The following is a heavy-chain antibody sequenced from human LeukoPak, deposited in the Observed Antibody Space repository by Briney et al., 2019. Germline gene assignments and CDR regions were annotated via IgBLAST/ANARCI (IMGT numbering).Heavy chain of an antibody. J-gene: IGHJ5*02. D-gene: IGHD5-12*01. CDR2: IYHSGST. CDR1: GSSISSGGYS. Sequence: SQTLSLTCAVSGSSISSGGYSWSWIRQPPGKGLEWIGYIYHSGSTYYNPSLKSRVTISVDRSKNQFSLKLSSVTAADTAVYYCARVGGYDNWFDPWGQGTLVTVSS. CDR3: ARVGGYDNWFDP. V-gene: IGHV4-30-2*01.